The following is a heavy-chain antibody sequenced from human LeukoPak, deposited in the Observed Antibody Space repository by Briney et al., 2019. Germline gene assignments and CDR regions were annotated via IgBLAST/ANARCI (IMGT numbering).Heavy chain of an antibody. Sequence: SLRLACAPARFAFTNYAMRCVRPVPGKGLEWVAVILSNESNKNHADPVKGGFTISRDNSKNTLYLQMNSLRADDTAIYYCARDLEGHIPTYFDYWGQGNQVTGSS. CDR2: ILSNESNK. CDR3: ARDLEGHIPTYFDY. CDR1: RFAFTNYA. J-gene: IGHJ4*02. V-gene: IGHV3-30*04. D-gene: IGHD2-2*02.